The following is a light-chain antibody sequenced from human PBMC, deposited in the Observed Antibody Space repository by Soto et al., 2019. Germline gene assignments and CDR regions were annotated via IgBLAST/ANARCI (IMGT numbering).Light chain of an antibody. CDR1: QSVSSSY. J-gene: IGKJ1*01. CDR3: QQYGTWT. V-gene: IGKV3-20*01. Sequence: EIVLAQSSGTLSLSPGERATLSCKTSQSVSSSYLAWYQQKPGQAPRLLIYGASSRATGIPDRFSGSGSGTDFTLTISRLEPEDFAVYYCQQYGTWTFGQGTKVEIK. CDR2: GAS.